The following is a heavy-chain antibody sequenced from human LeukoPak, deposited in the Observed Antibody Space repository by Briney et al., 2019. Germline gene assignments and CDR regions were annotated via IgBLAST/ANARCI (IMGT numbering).Heavy chain of an antibody. D-gene: IGHD5-24*01. CDR3: ASSRDDYNGYYGMDV. J-gene: IGHJ6*02. V-gene: IGHV4-39*01. CDR2: IYYSGST. Sequence: ASETLSLTCTVSGGSISSSSYYWGWIRQPPGKGLEWIGSIYYSGSTYYNPSLKSRVTISVDTSKNQFSLKLSSVTAADTAVYYCASSRDDYNGYYGMDVWGQGTTVTVSS. CDR1: GGSISSSSYY.